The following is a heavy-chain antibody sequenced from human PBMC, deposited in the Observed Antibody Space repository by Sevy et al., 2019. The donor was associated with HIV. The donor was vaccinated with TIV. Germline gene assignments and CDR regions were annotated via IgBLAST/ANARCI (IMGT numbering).Heavy chain of an antibody. D-gene: IGHD3-22*01. V-gene: IGHV3-7*01. CDR3: ARAEQVTMLVVFGGLYFDS. CDR1: GFTFSRYW. J-gene: IGHJ4*02. Sequence: GGSLRPSCAASGFTFSRYWMTWVRQAPGKGLEWVTNIKQDESEKYYVDSVKGRFTISRDNAKNSLYLQMNSLRADDTAVYYCARAEQVTMLVVFGGLYFDSWGQGTLVTVSS. CDR2: IKQDESEK.